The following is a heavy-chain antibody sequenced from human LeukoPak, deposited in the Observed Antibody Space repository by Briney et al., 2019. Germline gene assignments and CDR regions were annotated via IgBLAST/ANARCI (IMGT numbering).Heavy chain of an antibody. Sequence: GSLRLSCAASGFTFSNTWMNWVRQAPGKGLEWVARIKSKGDGGTTDYAAPVKGRFTISRDDSKNTLYLQMNSLETEDTAVYYCTSGFDYWGQGTLVTVSS. J-gene: IGHJ4*02. V-gene: IGHV3-15*01. CDR1: GFTFSNTW. CDR2: IKSKGDGGTT. CDR3: TSGFDY.